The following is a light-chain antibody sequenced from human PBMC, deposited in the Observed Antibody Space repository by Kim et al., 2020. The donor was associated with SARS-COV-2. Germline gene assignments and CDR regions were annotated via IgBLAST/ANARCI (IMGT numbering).Light chain of an antibody. V-gene: IGLV2-11*01. CDR1: SSDVGGYNY. CDR3: CSYAGSYTV. J-gene: IGLJ2*01. Sequence: PGQSVTISCTGTSSDVGGYNYFAWYQHHPGKAPKLMIYDVSKRPSGVPDRFSGSKSGNTASLTISGLQAEDEADYYCCSYAGSYTVFGGGTQLTVL. CDR2: DVS.